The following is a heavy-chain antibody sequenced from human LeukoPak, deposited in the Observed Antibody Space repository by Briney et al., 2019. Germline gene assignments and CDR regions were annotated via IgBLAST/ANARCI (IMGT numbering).Heavy chain of an antibody. CDR3: ARADDYSTAWFDP. D-gene: IGHD4-11*01. CDR2: INPNSGGT. Sequence: ASVKVSCKASGYTFTGYYMHWVRQAPGQGLEWMGWINPNSGGTNYAQKFQGRVTMTRDTSISTAYMELSRLRSDDTAVYYCARADDYSTAWFDPWGQGTLVTVSS. V-gene: IGHV1-2*02. CDR1: GYTFTGYY. J-gene: IGHJ5*02.